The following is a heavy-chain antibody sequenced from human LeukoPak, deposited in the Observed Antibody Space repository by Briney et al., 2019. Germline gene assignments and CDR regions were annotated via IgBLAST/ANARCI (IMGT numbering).Heavy chain of an antibody. CDR2: IYYSGST. CDR3: ARDLGVMVRAFDI. CDR1: GGSISSYY. Sequence: SETLSLTCTVSGGSISSYYWSWIRQPPGKRLEWIGYIYYSGSTSYNPSLKSRGTISVDTSKNQISLKLSSVTAADTAVYYCARDLGVMVRAFDIWGQGTMVTVSS. D-gene: IGHD5-18*01. J-gene: IGHJ3*02. V-gene: IGHV4-59*01.